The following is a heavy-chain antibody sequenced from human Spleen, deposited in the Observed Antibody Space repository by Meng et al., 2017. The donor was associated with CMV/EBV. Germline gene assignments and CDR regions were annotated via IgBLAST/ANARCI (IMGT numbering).Heavy chain of an antibody. CDR1: GFTFSSYD. J-gene: IGHJ4*02. CDR2: IGTAGDT. Sequence: GESLKISCAACGFTFSSYDMHWVRQATGKGLEWVSAIGTAGDTYYPGSVKGQFTISRENAKNSLYLQMNSLRAGDTAVYYCARARSPTHFDYWGQGALVTVSS. CDR3: ARARSPTHFDY. V-gene: IGHV3-13*03.